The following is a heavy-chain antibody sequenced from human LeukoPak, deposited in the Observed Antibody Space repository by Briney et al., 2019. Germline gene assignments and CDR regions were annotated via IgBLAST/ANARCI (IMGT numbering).Heavy chain of an antibody. Sequence: GGSLRLSCAASGFTFSSYWMSWVRQAPGKGLEWVANIKQDGSEKYYVDSVKGRLTISRDNAKNSLYLQMNSLRAEDTAVYYCASWYYYDSSGYYRDYWGQGTLVTVSS. CDR3: ASWYYYDSSGYYRDY. D-gene: IGHD3-22*01. J-gene: IGHJ4*02. V-gene: IGHV3-7*01. CDR1: GFTFSSYW. CDR2: IKQDGSEK.